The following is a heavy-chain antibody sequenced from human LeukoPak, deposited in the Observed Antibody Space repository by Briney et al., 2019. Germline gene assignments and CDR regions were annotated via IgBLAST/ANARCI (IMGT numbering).Heavy chain of an antibody. CDR2: ISSSSSYI. CDR1: GFTFSNYN. J-gene: IGHJ4*02. Sequence: GGSLRLSCTVSGFTFSNYNMNWVRQAPGKGLEWVSSISSSSSYIYYADSVKGRFTISRDNARNSLYLQMNYPGAEDTAVYYCAKEAALTVTTTDYWGQGTLVTVSS. D-gene: IGHD4-17*01. CDR3: AKEAALTVTTTDY. V-gene: IGHV3-21*01.